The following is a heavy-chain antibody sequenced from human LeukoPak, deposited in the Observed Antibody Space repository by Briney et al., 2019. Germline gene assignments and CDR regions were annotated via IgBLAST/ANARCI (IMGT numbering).Heavy chain of an antibody. V-gene: IGHV4-39*07. D-gene: IGHD1-26*01. CDR3: ARIVGTDYFDY. Sequence: SETLSLTCTVSGGSISNSSYYWGWTRQPPGKGLEWIGNVYYRGSAYYNPSLKSRVTISIDTSKNQFSLKLSSLTAADTAVYYCARIVGTDYFDYWGQGILVTVSS. CDR1: GGSISNSSYY. J-gene: IGHJ4*02. CDR2: VYYRGSA.